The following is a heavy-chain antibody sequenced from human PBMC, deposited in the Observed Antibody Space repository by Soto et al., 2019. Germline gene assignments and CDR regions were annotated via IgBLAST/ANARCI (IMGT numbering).Heavy chain of an antibody. CDR1: GGSISSGGYY. D-gene: IGHD3-3*01. J-gene: IGHJ3*02. V-gene: IGHV4-31*03. Sequence: SETLSLTCTVSGGSISSGGYYWSWIRQHPGKGLEWIGYIYYSGSTYYNPSLKSRVTISVDTSKNQFSLKLSSVAAADTAVYYCAREQTDYDFWSGYYTGDRSFDIWGQGTMVTVS. CDR3: AREQTDYDFWSGYYTGDRSFDI. CDR2: IYYSGST.